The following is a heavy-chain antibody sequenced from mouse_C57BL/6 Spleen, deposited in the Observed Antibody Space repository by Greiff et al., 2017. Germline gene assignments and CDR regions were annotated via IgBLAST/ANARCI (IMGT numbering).Heavy chain of an antibody. J-gene: IGHJ3*01. CDR1: GYTFTSYW. V-gene: IGHV1-59*01. CDR2: IDPSDSYT. D-gene: IGHD2-5*01. Sequence: QVQLQQPGAELVRPGTSVKLSCKASGYTFTSYWMHWVKQRPGQGLEWIGVIDPSDSYTNYNQKFKGKATLTVDTSSSTAYMQLSSLTSEDSAVYYCARGYYSNYPFAYWGQGTLVTVSA. CDR3: ARGYYSNYPFAY.